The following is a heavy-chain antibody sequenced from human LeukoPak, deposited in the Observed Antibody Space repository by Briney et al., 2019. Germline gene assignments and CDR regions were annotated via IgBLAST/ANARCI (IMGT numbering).Heavy chain of an antibody. V-gene: IGHV3-30-3*01. Sequence: GGSLRLSCAASGFTFSGYPIHWVRQAPGKGLEWVAVISYDGSNKYYADSVKGRFTVSRDNAKNSLYLQMNSLRAEVTAVYYCARGLRTLTPDYWGQGTLVTVSS. J-gene: IGHJ4*02. CDR3: ARGLRTLTPDY. CDR1: GFTFSGYP. D-gene: IGHD1-14*01. CDR2: ISYDGSNK.